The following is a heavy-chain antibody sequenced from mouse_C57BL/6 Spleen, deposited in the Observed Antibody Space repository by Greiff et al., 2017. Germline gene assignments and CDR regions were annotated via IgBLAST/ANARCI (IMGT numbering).Heavy chain of an antibody. CDR2: IDPSDSYT. Sequence: QVQLQQPGAELVKPGASVQLSCKASGYTFPSYWMQWVKQRPGQGLEWIGEIDPSDSYTNYNQKFKGKATLTVDTSSSTAYMQLSSLTSEDSAVYYCARSPGPYFDYWGQGTTLTVSS. J-gene: IGHJ2*01. CDR1: GYTFPSYW. CDR3: ARSPGPYFDY. V-gene: IGHV1-50*01.